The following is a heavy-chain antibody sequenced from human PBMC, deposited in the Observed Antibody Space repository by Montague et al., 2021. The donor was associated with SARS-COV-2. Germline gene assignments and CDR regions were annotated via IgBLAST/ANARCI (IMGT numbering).Heavy chain of an antibody. Sequence: SETLSLTCTVSHYSISSGYYWGWIRQPPGKGLEWIGSIYHSGSTYYNPSLESRVTISVDTSKNQFSLKLSSVTAADTAVYYCARDFPSEYYDILTGYQRSTYNWCDPWGQGTLVTVSS. V-gene: IGHV4-38-2*02. D-gene: IGHD3-9*01. J-gene: IGHJ5*02. CDR2: IYHSGST. CDR1: HYSISSGYY. CDR3: ARDFPSEYYDILTGYQRSTYNWCDP.